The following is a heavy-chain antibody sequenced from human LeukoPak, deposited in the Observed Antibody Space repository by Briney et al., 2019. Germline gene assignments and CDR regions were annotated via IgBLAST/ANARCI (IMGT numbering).Heavy chain of an antibody. CDR1: GFTFSSYA. Sequence: GGSLRLSCAAAGFTFSSYAMSWVRQAPGKGLEWVSAISGSGGSTYYADSVKGRFTISRDNSKNTLYLQMNSLRAEDTAVYYCAKARSDYDFWSGSTSDYGVDVWGQGTTVTVSS. CDR2: ISGSGGST. V-gene: IGHV3-23*01. D-gene: IGHD3-3*01. J-gene: IGHJ6*02. CDR3: AKARSDYDFWSGSTSDYGVDV.